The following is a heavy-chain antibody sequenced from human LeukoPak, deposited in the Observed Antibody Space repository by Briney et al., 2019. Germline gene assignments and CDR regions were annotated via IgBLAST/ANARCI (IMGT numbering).Heavy chain of an antibody. V-gene: IGHV3-48*03. Sequence: GGSLRLSCAASGFTFSSYEMDWVRQAPGKGLVWISYIGRTGSTKFYADSSEGRFTISRDNAKNSLYLQMNSLRAEDTAVYYCARRYCSNTSCLFDYWGQGTLVTVSS. D-gene: IGHD2-2*01. CDR3: ARRYCSNTSCLFDY. CDR1: GFTFSSYE. CDR2: IGRTGSTK. J-gene: IGHJ4*02.